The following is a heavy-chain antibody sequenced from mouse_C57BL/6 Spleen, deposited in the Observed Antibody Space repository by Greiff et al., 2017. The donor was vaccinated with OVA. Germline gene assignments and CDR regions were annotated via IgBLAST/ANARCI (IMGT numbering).Heavy chain of an antibody. D-gene: IGHD2-5*01. V-gene: IGHV1-39*01. CDR2: INPNYGTT. CDR3: ARGAYYSNYEEDYFDY. J-gene: IGHJ2*01. CDR1: GYSFTDYN. Sequence: VQLKESGPELVKPGASVKISCKASGYSFTDYNMNWVKQSNGKSLEWIGVINPNYGTTSYNQKFKGKATLTVDQSSSTAYMQLNSLTSEDSAVYYCARGAYYSNYEEDYFDYWGQGTTLTVSS.